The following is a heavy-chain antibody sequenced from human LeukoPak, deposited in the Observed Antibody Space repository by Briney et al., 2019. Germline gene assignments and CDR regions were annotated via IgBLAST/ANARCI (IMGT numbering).Heavy chain of an antibody. CDR3: AKVRGSEGYCSITSCLADY. CDR1: GFTFDAYA. Sequence: GGSLRLSCAASGFTFDAYAMHWVRQAPGKGLEWVSVIRGGGAVAFYADSVKGRFAISRDNSGNTLYLHLNSLRADDTAVYYCAKVRGSEGYCSITSCLADYWGQGTLVTVSS. D-gene: IGHD2-2*01. CDR2: IRGGGAVA. J-gene: IGHJ4*02. V-gene: IGHV3-23*01.